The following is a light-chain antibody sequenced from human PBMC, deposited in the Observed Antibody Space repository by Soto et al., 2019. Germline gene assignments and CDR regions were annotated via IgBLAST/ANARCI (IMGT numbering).Light chain of an antibody. CDR2: AAS. CDR3: QQFSSYST. Sequence: DIQMTQSPSTLSASVGDRVTITCRASQSIDNWLAWYQQKPGKAPKLLIYAASTFETGVPSRFSGSGGGTEFTLTIKSLQPDDFATYYCQQFSSYSTFGQGTKVEIK. CDR1: QSIDNW. V-gene: IGKV1-5*01. J-gene: IGKJ1*01.